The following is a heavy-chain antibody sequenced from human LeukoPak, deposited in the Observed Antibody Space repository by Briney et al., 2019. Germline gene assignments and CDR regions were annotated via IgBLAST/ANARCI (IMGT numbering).Heavy chain of an antibody. J-gene: IGHJ5*02. D-gene: IGHD5-18*01. Sequence: GGSLRLSCAASGFTVSSNYMSWVRQAPGKGLEWVSVIYSGGSTYYADSVKGRFTISRDNSKNTLYLQMNSLRAEDTAVYYCARARYSYGLSWFDPSGQGTLVTVSS. CDR2: IYSGGST. CDR1: GFTVSSNY. V-gene: IGHV3-66*01. CDR3: ARARYSYGLSWFDP.